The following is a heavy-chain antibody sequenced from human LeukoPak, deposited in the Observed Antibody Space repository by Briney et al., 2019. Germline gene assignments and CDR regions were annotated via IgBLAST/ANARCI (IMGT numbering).Heavy chain of an antibody. V-gene: IGHV4-38-2*02. CDR1: GYSISSGYY. Sequence: SETLSLTCTVSGYSISSGYYWGWIRQPPGKGLEWIGSIYHSETIYYNPSLKSRVTISVDTSKNQFSLKLSSVTAADTAVYYCARGLASGYPPIPFDYWGQGTLVTVSS. CDR3: ARGLASGYPPIPFDY. D-gene: IGHD3-3*01. CDR2: IYHSETI. J-gene: IGHJ4*02.